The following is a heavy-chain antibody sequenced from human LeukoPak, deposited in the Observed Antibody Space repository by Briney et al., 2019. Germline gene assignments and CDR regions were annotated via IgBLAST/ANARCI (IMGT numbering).Heavy chain of an antibody. J-gene: IGHJ5*02. V-gene: IGHV4-39*02. CDR1: GGSISGRSYY. CDR2: IYYSGTT. Sequence: SETLSLTCTVSGGSISGRSYYWAWIRQPPGEGLEWIGTIYYSGTTYYNPSLKSRVTISVDTSTNHFSLTLSSVTAADTAVYYCAHLRPTTGSDPWGQGTLVTVSS. D-gene: IGHD4-17*01. CDR3: AHLRPTTGSDP.